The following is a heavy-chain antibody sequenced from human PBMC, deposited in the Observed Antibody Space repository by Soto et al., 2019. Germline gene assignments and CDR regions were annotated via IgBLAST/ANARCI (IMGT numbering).Heavy chain of an antibody. CDR2: IIPIFGTA. CDR3: ASGRGDEYYFDY. J-gene: IGHJ4*02. V-gene: IGHV1-69*13. Sequence: ASVKVSCKASGGTFSSYAISWVRQAPGQGLEWMGGIIPIFGTANYAQKFQGRVTITADESTSTAYMELSSLRSEDTAVYYCASGRGDEYYFDYWGQGTLVTVSS. CDR1: GGTFSSYA. D-gene: IGHD1-26*01.